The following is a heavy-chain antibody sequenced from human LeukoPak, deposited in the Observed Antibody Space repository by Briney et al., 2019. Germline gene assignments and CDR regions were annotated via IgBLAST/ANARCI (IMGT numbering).Heavy chain of an antibody. CDR2: IYHSGST. V-gene: IGHV4-30-2*01. CDR1: GGSISSGGYS. Sequence: SETLSLTCAVSGGSISSGGYSWSWIRQPPGEGLEWIGYIYHSGSTYYNPSLKSRVTISVDRSKNQFSLKLSSVTAADTAVYYCARTSSGYYWGYAFDIWGQGTMVTVSS. D-gene: IGHD3-22*01. CDR3: ARTSSGYYWGYAFDI. J-gene: IGHJ3*02.